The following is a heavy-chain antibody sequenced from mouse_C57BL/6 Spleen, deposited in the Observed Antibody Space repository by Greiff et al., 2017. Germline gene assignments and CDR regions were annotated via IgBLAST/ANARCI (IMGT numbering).Heavy chain of an antibody. CDR3: VRETAQAPWFAY. D-gene: IGHD3-2*02. Sequence: EVQLVESGGGLVQPKGSLKLSCAASGFSFNTYAMNWVRQAPGKGLEWVARIRSKSNNYATYYADSVKDRFTISRDDSESMLYLQMNNLKTEDTAMYYCVRETAQAPWFAYWGQGTLVTVSA. CDR1: GFSFNTYA. V-gene: IGHV10-1*01. J-gene: IGHJ3*01. CDR2: IRSKSNNYAT.